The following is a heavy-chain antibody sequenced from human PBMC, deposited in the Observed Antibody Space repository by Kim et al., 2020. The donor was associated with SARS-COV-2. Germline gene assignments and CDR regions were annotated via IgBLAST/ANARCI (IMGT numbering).Heavy chain of an antibody. V-gene: IGHV3-9*01. D-gene: IGHD6-19*01. Sequence: YADSVKGRFTISRDNAKNSLYLQMNSLRAEDTALYYCAKVSSSGWYYFDYWGQGTLVTVSS. CDR3: AKVSSSGWYYFDY. J-gene: IGHJ4*02.